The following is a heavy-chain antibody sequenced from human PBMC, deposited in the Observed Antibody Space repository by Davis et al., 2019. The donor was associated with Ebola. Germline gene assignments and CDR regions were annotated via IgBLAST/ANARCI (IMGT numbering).Heavy chain of an antibody. D-gene: IGHD2-21*02. V-gene: IGHV4-31*03. J-gene: IGHJ4*02. CDR1: GGSISSGGYY. CDR3: ARLEVTEGLDY. CDR2: IYYSGST. Sequence: SETLSLTCTVSGGSISSGGYYWSWIRQHPGKGLEWIGYIYYSGSTYYNPSLKSRVTISVDTSKNQFSLKLSSVTAADTAVYYCARLEVTEGLDYWGQGTLVTVSS.